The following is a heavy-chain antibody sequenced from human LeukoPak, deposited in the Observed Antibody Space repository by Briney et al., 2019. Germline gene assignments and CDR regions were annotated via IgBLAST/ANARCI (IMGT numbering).Heavy chain of an antibody. CDR2: IIPILGIA. J-gene: IGHJ3*02. V-gene: IGHV1-69*02. CDR1: GGTFSSYT. Sequence: ASVKVSCKXSGGTFSSYTISWVPQAPGQGLEWMGRIIPILGIANYAQKFQGRVTITADKSTSTAYMELSSLRSEDTAVYYCARAVAIDAFDIWGQGTMVTVSS. CDR3: ARAVAIDAFDI. D-gene: IGHD5-12*01.